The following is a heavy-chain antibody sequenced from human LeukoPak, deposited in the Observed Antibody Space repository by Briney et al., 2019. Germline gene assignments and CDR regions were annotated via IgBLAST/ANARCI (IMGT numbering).Heavy chain of an antibody. V-gene: IGHV4-59*08. J-gene: IGHJ4*02. D-gene: IGHD3-22*01. CDR3: ARQVVVVIIANFDY. CDR2: IYYSGST. CDR1: GGSISSYY. Sequence: SETLSLTCTVSGGSISSYYWSWIRQSPGKGLEWIGYIYYSGSTNYNPSLKSRVTISVDTSKNQFSLKLSSVTAADTAVYYCARQVVVVIIANFDYWGQGTLVTVSS.